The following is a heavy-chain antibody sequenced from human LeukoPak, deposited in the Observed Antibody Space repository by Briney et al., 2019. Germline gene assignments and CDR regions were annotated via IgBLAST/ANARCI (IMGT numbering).Heavy chain of an antibody. Sequence: GGSLRLSCAASGFTVSSNYMTWGRQAPGKGLGWGSSISSSSSYIYYADSVKVRFTISRDNAKNSLYLQMNSLRAEDTAVYYCARGIAVAGNDYWGQGTLVTVSS. CDR1: GFTVSSNY. J-gene: IGHJ4*02. V-gene: IGHV3-21*01. CDR2: ISSSSSYI. D-gene: IGHD6-19*01. CDR3: ARGIAVAGNDY.